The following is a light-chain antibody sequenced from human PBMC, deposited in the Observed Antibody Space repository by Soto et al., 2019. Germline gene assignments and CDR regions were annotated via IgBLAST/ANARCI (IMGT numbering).Light chain of an antibody. V-gene: IGLV1-44*01. Sequence: QSVLTQPPSASGTPGQRVTISCSGSSSNIGSNTVNWYLQLPGTAPKVLIYSNNQRPSGVPDRFSGSKSGTSASLAISGLQSEDEVEYYCAAWDDSLNGVVFGGGTKVTVL. CDR1: SSNIGSNT. CDR2: SNN. J-gene: IGLJ2*01. CDR3: AAWDDSLNGVV.